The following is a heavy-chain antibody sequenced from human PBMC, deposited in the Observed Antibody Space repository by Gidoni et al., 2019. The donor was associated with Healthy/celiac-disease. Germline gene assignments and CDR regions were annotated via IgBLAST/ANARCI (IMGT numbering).Heavy chain of an antibody. CDR2: ISSSSSYI. Sequence: EVQLVESGGGLVKPGGSLRLSCAASGFTFSSYSMNWVRQAPGKGLEWVSSISSSSSYIYYADSVKGRFTISRDNAKNSLYLQMNSLRAEDTAVYYCARVSIAAAGNDAFDIWGQGTMVTVSS. J-gene: IGHJ3*02. CDR1: GFTFSSYS. CDR3: ARVSIAAAGNDAFDI. D-gene: IGHD6-13*01. V-gene: IGHV3-21*01.